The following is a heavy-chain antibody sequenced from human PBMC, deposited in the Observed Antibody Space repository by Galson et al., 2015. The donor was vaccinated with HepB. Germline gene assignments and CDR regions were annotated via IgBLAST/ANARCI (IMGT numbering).Heavy chain of an antibody. CDR2: ISSDSAHI. D-gene: IGHD2-21*01. J-gene: IGHJ6*01. CDR3: ATPIAGDF. Sequence: SLRLSCAASGFAFKSYSMSWVRQAPGKGLEWVASISSDSAHIYHAESLKGRFTVSRDNAESSLFLQMDSLRVDDSGVYYCATPIAGDFWGRGTTVTVSS. CDR1: GFAFKSYS. V-gene: IGHV3-21*01.